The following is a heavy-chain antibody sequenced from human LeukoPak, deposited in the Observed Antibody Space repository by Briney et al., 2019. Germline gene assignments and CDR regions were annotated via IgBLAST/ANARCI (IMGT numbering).Heavy chain of an antibody. J-gene: IGHJ4*02. CDR1: GFTFSSYS. CDR2: ISSSSSTV. Sequence: GGSLRLSCAASGFTFSSYSINWVRQAPGKGLEWVSYISSSSSTVYYADSVKGRFTISRDNAKNSLYLQMNSLRAEDTAVYYCASDSNYYDSSGYYSMIDYWGQGTLVTVSS. V-gene: IGHV3-48*01. D-gene: IGHD3-22*01. CDR3: ASDSNYYDSSGYYSMIDY.